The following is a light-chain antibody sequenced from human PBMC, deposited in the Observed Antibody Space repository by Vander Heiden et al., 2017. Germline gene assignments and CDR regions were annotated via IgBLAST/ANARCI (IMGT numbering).Light chain of an antibody. CDR2: VNRDGSH. V-gene: IGLV4-69*02. J-gene: IGLJ2*01. CDR1: SGHSYYT. CDR3: QTWGPGIRV. Sequence: QPMLTHSPSPSASLGASVKLTCTLDSGHSYYTIAWHQQRPQKGPRYLMKVNRDGSHTKGDGIPDRFSGSSSGAERFLTISGLQSDDEADYYCQTWGPGIRVFGGGTKLTVL.